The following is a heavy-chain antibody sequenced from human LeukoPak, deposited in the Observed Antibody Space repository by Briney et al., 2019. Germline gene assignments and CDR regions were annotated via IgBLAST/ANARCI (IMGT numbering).Heavy chain of an antibody. D-gene: IGHD6-6*01. J-gene: IGHJ6*02. CDR1: GFTFSSYS. CDR2: ISSSSSYI. CDR3: ARDLNSSSSCYYYYYGMDV. V-gene: IGHV3-21*01. Sequence: PGGSLRLSCAASGFTFSSYSMNWVRQAPGKGLEWVSSISSSSSYIYYADSVKGRFTISRDNAKNSLYLQMNSLRAEDTAVYYCARDLNSSSSCYYYYYGMDVWGQGTTVTVSS.